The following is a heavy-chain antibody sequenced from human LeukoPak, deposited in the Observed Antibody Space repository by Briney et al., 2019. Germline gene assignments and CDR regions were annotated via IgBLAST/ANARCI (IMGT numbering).Heavy chain of an antibody. Sequence: PGGSLRLSCVTSGFIFSSYWMHWVRQAPGKGLVWVSDINPDGTNTNYADSVKGRFTMSRDNAKNTLYLQMNGLTADDTAVYYCVTAGHYFMDVWGKGTTVTVSS. CDR1: GFIFSSYW. CDR3: VTAGHYFMDV. V-gene: IGHV3-74*01. J-gene: IGHJ6*03. CDR2: INPDGTNT.